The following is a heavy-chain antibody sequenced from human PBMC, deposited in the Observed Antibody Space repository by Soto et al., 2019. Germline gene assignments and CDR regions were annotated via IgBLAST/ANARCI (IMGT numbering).Heavy chain of an antibody. CDR1: GYTFTGYY. CDR2: VNPNSGGT. D-gene: IGHD6-19*01. J-gene: IGHJ4*02. CDR3: VTSRVSIAVAGETEYYFDY. Sequence: ASVKVSCKASGYTFTGYYIHWVRQAPGQGLEWMGWVNPNSGGTNYAQKFQGWVTMARDTSISTAYMELSRLRSDDTAVYYCVTSRVSIAVAGETEYYFDYWGQGTLVTVSS. V-gene: IGHV1-2*04.